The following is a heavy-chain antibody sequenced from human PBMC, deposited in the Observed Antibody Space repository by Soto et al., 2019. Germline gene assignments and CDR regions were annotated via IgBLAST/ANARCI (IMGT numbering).Heavy chain of an antibody. CDR1: GYTFTGYY. CDR2: VNPNSGGT. D-gene: IGHD6-19*01. J-gene: IGHJ4*02. CDR3: VTSRVSIAVAGETEYYFDY. Sequence: ASVKVSCKASGYTFTGYYIHWVRQAPGQGLEWMGWVNPNSGGTNYAQKFQGWVTMARDTSISTAYMELSRLRSDDTAVYYCVTSRVSIAVAGETEYYFDYWGQGTLVTVSS. V-gene: IGHV1-2*04.